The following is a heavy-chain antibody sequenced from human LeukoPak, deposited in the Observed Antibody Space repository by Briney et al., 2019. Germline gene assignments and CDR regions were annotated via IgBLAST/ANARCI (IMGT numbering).Heavy chain of an antibody. Sequence: PSETLSLTCAVYGGSFSGYYWSWIRQPPGKGLVWIGEINHSGSTNYNPSLKSRVTISVDTSKNQFSLKLSSVTAADTAVYYCARVGTIMVRASPWFDPWGQGTLVTVSS. CDR3: ARVGTIMVRASPWFDP. J-gene: IGHJ5*02. CDR1: GGSFSGYY. CDR2: INHSGST. D-gene: IGHD3-10*01. V-gene: IGHV4-34*01.